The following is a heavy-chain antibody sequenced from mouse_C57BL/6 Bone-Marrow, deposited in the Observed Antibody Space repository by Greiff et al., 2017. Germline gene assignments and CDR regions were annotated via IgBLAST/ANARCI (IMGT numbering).Heavy chain of an antibody. V-gene: IGHV1-81*01. CDR3: ARVDYGSSWYVDV. Sequence: VQLQQSGAELARPGASVKLSCKASGYTFTSYGISWVKQRTGQGLEWIGEIYPRSGNTYYNEKFKGKATLTADKSSSTAYMELRSLTSEDSAVYFGARVDYGSSWYVDVWGTGTTVTVSS. CDR1: GYTFTSYG. D-gene: IGHD1-1*01. J-gene: IGHJ1*03. CDR2: IYPRSGNT.